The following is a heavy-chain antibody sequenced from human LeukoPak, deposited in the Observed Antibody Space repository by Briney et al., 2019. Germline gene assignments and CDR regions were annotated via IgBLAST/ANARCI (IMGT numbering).Heavy chain of an antibody. V-gene: IGHV4-4*07. CDR1: GGSIISYY. D-gene: IGHD3-22*01. Sequence: PSETLSLTCTVSGGSIISYYWSWVRQSAGKGLEWIGRIYPSGSTEYNTSLKSRVTMSVDMSKKQFSLKLTSVTAADTAVYYCARLKFYDSTGYTPGYYMDVWGKGTRVTVSS. CDR3: ARLKFYDSTGYTPGYYMDV. J-gene: IGHJ6*03. CDR2: IYPSGST.